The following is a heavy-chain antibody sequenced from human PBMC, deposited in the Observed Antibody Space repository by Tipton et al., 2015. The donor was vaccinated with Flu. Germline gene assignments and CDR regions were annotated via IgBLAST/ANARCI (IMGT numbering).Heavy chain of an antibody. D-gene: IGHD6-13*01. CDR1: GFTFSSYG. V-gene: IGHV3-30*18. CDR3: AKGWSSSSRGPYDY. J-gene: IGHJ4*02. Sequence: SLRLSCAASGFTFSSYGMHWVRQAPGKGLEWVAVISYDGSNKYYADSVKGRFTISRDNSKNTLYLQMNSLRAEDTAVYYCAKGWSSSSRGPYDYWGQGTLVTVSS. CDR2: ISYDGSNK.